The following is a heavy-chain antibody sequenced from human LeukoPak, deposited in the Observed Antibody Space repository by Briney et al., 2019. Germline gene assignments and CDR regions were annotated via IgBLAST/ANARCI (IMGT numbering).Heavy chain of an antibody. V-gene: IGHV1-18*01. Sequence: GASVKVSCKASGYTFASYGINWVRQAPGQGLEWMGWISAYNGNTNYAQKLQGRVTVTTDTSTSTAYMELRSLGSDDTAVYYCARVHPYCSRTSCHFHWGQGTLVTVSS. CDR3: ARVHPYCSRTSCHFH. D-gene: IGHD2-2*01. J-gene: IGHJ4*02. CDR2: ISAYNGNT. CDR1: GYTFASYG.